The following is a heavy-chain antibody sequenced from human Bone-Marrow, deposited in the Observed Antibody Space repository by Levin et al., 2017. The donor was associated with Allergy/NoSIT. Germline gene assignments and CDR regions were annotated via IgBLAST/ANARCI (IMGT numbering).Heavy chain of an antibody. CDR3: ARDRISLARGGLDV. V-gene: IGHV4-30-4*01. D-gene: IGHD3-10*01. Sequence: PSETLSLTCTVSGGSISSGDYYWSWIRQAPGKGLEWIGHIYYSGSTSYNSSLKSRLTISGDTSNNQFSLKLRSVTAADTAVYYCARDRISLARGGLDVWGQGTTVTVSS. CDR1: GGSISSGDYY. J-gene: IGHJ6*02. CDR2: IYYSGST.